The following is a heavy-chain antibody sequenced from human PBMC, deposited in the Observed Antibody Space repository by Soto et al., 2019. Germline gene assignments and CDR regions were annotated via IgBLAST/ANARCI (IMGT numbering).Heavy chain of an antibody. V-gene: IGHV1-18*01. CDR2: ISAYNGNT. Sequence: ASVKVSCKASGYTFTSYGISWVRQAPGQGLEWMGWISAYNGNTNYAQKLQGRVTMTTDTSTSTAYMELRSLRSDDTAVYYCARSTGFLGYCSSTSCYLGDYWGQGTLVTVSS. CDR1: GYTFTSYG. CDR3: ARSTGFLGYCSSTSCYLGDY. J-gene: IGHJ4*02. D-gene: IGHD2-2*01.